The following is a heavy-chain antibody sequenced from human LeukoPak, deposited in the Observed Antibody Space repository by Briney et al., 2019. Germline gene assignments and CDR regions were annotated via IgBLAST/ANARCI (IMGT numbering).Heavy chain of an antibody. D-gene: IGHD2-2*01. CDR3: ARGMGYCASITCYGPIDY. V-gene: IGHV3-66*01. Sequence: GGSLRLSCSASGFIVSNNYMSWVRQAPGRGLEWVSVIYSDGITNYADSVKGRFTISRDNSKNTLSLQMSSLRVEDTALYYCARGMGYCASITCYGPIDYWGQGTLVTVSS. J-gene: IGHJ4*02. CDR2: IYSDGIT. CDR1: GFIVSNNY.